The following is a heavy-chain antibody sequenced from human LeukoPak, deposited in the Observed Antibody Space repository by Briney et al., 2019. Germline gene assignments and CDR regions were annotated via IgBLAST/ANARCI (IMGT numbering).Heavy chain of an antibody. Sequence: SETLSLTCAVYGGSFSGYYWSWIRQPPRKGLEWIGEINHSGSTNYNPSLKSRVTISVDTSKNQFSLKLSSVTAADTAVYYCARGRVNYYYYYMDVWGKGTTVTVSS. D-gene: IGHD2-21*01. V-gene: IGHV4-34*01. CDR3: ARGRVNYYYYYMDV. CDR1: GGSFSGYY. J-gene: IGHJ6*03. CDR2: INHSGST.